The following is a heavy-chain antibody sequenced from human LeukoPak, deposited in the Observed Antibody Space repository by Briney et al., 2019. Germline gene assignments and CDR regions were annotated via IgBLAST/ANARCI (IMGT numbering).Heavy chain of an antibody. J-gene: IGHJ4*02. D-gene: IGHD3-10*01. CDR3: AKGAYFSGSYGFAFDY. V-gene: IGHV4-59*01. Sequence: SETLSLTCTVSGGSISSYYWSWIRQPPGKGLEWIGYIYYSGSTNYNPSLKSRVTISVDTSKNQFSLKLSSVTAADTAVYFCAKGAYFSGSYGFAFDYWGPGPLVTVSS. CDR1: GGSISSYY. CDR2: IYYSGST.